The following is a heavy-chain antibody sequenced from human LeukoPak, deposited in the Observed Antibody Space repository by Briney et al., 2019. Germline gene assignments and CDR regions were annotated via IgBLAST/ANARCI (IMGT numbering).Heavy chain of an antibody. CDR1: GHIVSSGTAA. D-gene: IGHD5-24*01. CDR3: AGVDGQNFIEF. V-gene: IGHV6-1*01. CDR2: TYYRSKWYH. Sequence: SQTLSLSCAISGHIVSSGTAAWNWIRQSPSRGLEWLERTYYRSKWYHEYAVSVKSRISITPDTSKNLFSLQLNSVTPEDTAVYFCAGVDGQNFIEFWGQGTQVTVSS. J-gene: IGHJ4*02.